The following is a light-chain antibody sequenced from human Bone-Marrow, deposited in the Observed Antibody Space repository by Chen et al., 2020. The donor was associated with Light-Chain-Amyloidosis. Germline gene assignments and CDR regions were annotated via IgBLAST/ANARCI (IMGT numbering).Light chain of an antibody. Sequence: SYELTQPPSGSVSPGQTARITCSGDDLPTKYAYWYQQKPGQAPVLVIHRDTERPSGISERFSGSSSGTTATLTISGVQAEDEADYHCQSADSSGTYEVIFGGGTELTVL. CDR2: RDT. J-gene: IGLJ2*01. CDR3: QSADSSGTYEVI. V-gene: IGLV3-25*03. CDR1: DLPTKY.